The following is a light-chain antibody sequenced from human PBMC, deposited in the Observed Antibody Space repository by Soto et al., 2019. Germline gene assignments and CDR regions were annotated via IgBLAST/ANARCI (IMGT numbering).Light chain of an antibody. V-gene: IGKV3-15*01. CDR1: QDVSSN. CDR2: GAS. CDR3: QQYNNWPRT. J-gene: IGKJ1*01. Sequence: EMVVTQSPSTLSVSPGERATLSCRASQDVSSNLAWYQQKPGQAPSLLIYGASTRATGTPARFSGSGSGTEFTLTISSLQSEDFAVYYCQQYNNWPRTFGQGTKVDIK.